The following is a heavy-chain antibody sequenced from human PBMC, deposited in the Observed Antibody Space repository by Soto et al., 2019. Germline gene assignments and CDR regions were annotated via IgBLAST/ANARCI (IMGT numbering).Heavy chain of an antibody. CDR1: GYTFTRYG. V-gene: IGHV1-18*01. Sequence: QVQLVQSGAEVKNPGASVKVSCKASGYTFTRYGIGWARQAPGQGLAWMGWINTYNGNTNYAQNVQGRITLTTETSTSTANMELRSLRSNDTAIYYCAMVDVYVTPSPQDVWGQGTTVIVSS. CDR3: AMVDVYVTPSPQDV. D-gene: IGHD3-16*01. CDR2: INTYNGNT. J-gene: IGHJ6*02.